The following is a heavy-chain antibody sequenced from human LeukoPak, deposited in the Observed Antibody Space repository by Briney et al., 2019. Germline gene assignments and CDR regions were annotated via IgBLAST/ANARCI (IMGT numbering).Heavy chain of an antibody. Sequence: SETLSLTCTVFGGSISSHYWSWIREPAGKGLEWIGRIYTSGSTNCNPSLKSRVTMSVDTSKNQFSLKLSSVTAADTAVYYCARVAAGNVDYWGQGTLVTVSS. V-gene: IGHV4-4*07. CDR1: GGSISSHY. CDR2: IYTSGST. J-gene: IGHJ4*02. CDR3: ARVAAGNVDY. D-gene: IGHD6-13*01.